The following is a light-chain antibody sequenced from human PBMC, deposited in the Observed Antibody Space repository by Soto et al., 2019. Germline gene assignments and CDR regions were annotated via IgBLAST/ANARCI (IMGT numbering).Light chain of an antibody. CDR1: SSDVGGYDY. Sequence: QSALTQPASVSGSPGQSITISCTGTSSDVGGYDYVSWYQQYAGKAPKLTIYNVRNWPSGVSNRFSGSKSGNTASLPISGLQPEDEADYFCSSYANSGTVLFGGGTKLTVL. J-gene: IGLJ2*01. V-gene: IGLV2-14*01. CDR3: SSYANSGTVL. CDR2: NVR.